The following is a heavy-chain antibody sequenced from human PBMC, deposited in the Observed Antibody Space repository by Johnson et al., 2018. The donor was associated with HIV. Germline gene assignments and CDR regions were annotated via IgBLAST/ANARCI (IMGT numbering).Heavy chain of an antibody. Sequence: QVQLVESGGGVVQPGGSLRLSCAASGFAFSNYGMHWVRQGPGKGLEWVAFIRYDGSNKYYADSVKGRFTISRDNSKNTLYLQMNSLRAEDTAVYYCARDLRVGAIDAFDIWGQGTMVTVSS. J-gene: IGHJ3*02. CDR1: GFAFSNYG. CDR3: ARDLRVGAIDAFDI. D-gene: IGHD1-26*01. V-gene: IGHV3-30*02. CDR2: IRYDGSNK.